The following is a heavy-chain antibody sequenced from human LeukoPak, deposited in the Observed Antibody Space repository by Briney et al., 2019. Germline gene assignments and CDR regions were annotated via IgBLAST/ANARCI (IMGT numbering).Heavy chain of an antibody. CDR1: GFTFSNYW. CDR3: ARPAYDFWSGYFKAFDI. CDR2: IYPGDSDT. J-gene: IGHJ3*02. Sequence: GESLKISCKGSGFTFSNYWIAWVRQMPGKGLEWMGIIYPGDSDTRYSPSFQGQVTISADKSISTAYLQWSSLKASDTAMYYCARPAYDFWSGYFKAFDIWGQGTMVTVSS. V-gene: IGHV5-51*01. D-gene: IGHD3-3*01.